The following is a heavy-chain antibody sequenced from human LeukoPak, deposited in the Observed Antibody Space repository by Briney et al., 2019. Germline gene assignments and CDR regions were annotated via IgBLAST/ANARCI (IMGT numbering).Heavy chain of an antibody. J-gene: IGHJ6*03. CDR3: ARRVGRWFGERAYYYNYMDV. CDR2: INHRRST. Sequence: KTSETLSLTCAVYGGSFSGYYWTWIRQPPGKGLEWVGEINHRRSTKYSPSLKSRVTISVDTSKNQFSLRLSSVTAADTAVYYCARRVGRWFGERAYYYNYMDVWGKGTTVTISS. D-gene: IGHD3-10*01. V-gene: IGHV4-34*01. CDR1: GGSFSGYY.